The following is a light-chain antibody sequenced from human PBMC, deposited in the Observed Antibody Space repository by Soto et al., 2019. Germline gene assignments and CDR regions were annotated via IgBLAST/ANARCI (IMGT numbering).Light chain of an antibody. Sequence: IALTQSPGTLSLSPGERATLSCRASQSVGSSHLAWYQQKPGQAPRLLIHGASNRATGVPDRFSGSGSGTDFSLTISRLEPEDFAVYYCQQYGSSRGYTFGQGTKLEIK. CDR2: GAS. J-gene: IGKJ2*01. V-gene: IGKV3-20*01. CDR1: QSVGSSH. CDR3: QQYGSSRGYT.